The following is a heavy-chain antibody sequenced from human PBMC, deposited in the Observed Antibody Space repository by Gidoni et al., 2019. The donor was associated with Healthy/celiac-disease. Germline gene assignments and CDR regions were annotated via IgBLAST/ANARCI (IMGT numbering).Heavy chain of an antibody. D-gene: IGHD5-18*01. J-gene: IGHJ6*02. CDR1: GFTFDDYA. Sequence: EVPLVESGGGLVQPGRSLRLSCAASGFTFDDYAMHWVRQAPGKGLEWVSGISWNSGSIGYADSVKGRFTISRDNAKNSLYLQMNSLRAEDTALYYCAKGGYIHYYYGMDVWGQGTTVTVSS. CDR2: ISWNSGSI. CDR3: AKGGYIHYYYGMDV. V-gene: IGHV3-9*01.